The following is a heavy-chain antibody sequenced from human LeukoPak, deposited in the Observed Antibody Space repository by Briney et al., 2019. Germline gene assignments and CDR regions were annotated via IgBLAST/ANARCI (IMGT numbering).Heavy chain of an antibody. CDR1: GFTFSSYG. V-gene: IGHV3-33*01. Sequence: GGSLRLSCAASGFTFSSYGMHWGRQAPGKGLEWVAVIWYDGSNKYYADSVKGRFTISRDNSKNTLYLQMNSLRAEDTAVYYCIISRPPWLVPRKRGQGTMVTVSS. CDR2: IWYDGSNK. D-gene: IGHD6-19*01. CDR3: IISRPPWLVPRK. J-gene: IGHJ3*01.